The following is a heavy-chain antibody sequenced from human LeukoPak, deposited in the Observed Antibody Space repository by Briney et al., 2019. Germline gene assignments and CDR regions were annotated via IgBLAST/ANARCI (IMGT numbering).Heavy chain of an antibody. V-gene: IGHV1-69*13. Sequence: GASVKVSCKASGGTFSSCAISWVRQAPGQGLEWMGGIIPIFGTANYAQKFQGRVTITADESTSTAYMELSSLRSEDTAVYYCARADKLWSPLYFDYWGQGTLVTVSS. J-gene: IGHJ4*02. CDR3: ARADKLWSPLYFDY. CDR2: IIPIFGTA. CDR1: GGTFSSCA. D-gene: IGHD5-18*01.